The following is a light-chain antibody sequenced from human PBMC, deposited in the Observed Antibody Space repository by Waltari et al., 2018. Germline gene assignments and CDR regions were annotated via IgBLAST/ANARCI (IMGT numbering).Light chain of an antibody. Sequence: MVFPYPPVTLSLPLGEGATASCRTSQSVSMALAWYQQKPGQTPRLLIYGASTRATGIPDRFSGSGSGTDFSLTISRLEPDDFAIYYCQHYLRLPVTFGQGTTVEI. J-gene: IGKJ1*01. CDR3: QHYLRLPVT. V-gene: IGKV3-20*01. CDR1: QSVSMA. CDR2: GAS.